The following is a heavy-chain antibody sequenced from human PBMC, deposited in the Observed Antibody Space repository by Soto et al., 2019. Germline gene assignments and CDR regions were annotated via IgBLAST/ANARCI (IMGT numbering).Heavy chain of an antibody. CDR1: GFTFSSYG. D-gene: IGHD6-6*01. V-gene: IGHV3-30*18. CDR2: ISYDGSNK. CDR3: AKDREIAARRQPFAY. Sequence: QVQLVESGGGVVQPGRSLRLSCAASGFTFSSYGMHWVRQAPGKGLEWVAVISYDGSNKYYADSVKGRFTISRDNSKNTLYLQMNSLRAEDTAVYYCAKDREIAARRQPFAYWGQGTLVTFSS. J-gene: IGHJ4*02.